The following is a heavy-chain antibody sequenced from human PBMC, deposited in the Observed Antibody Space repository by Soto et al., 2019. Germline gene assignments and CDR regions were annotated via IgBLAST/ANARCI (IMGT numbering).Heavy chain of an antibody. CDR3: ARSGGWYDAFDI. J-gene: IGHJ3*02. CDR2: IYYSGST. V-gene: IGHV4-39*01. Sequence: SETLSLTCTVSGGSISSSSYYWGWIRQPPGKGLEWIGSIYYSGSTYYNPSLKSRVTISVDTSKNQFSLKLSSVTAADTAVYYCARSGGWYDAFDIWGQGTMVTVSS. CDR1: GGSISSSSYY. D-gene: IGHD6-19*01.